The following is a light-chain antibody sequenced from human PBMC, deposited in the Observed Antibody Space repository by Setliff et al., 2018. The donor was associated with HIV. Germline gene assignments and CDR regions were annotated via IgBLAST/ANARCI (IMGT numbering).Light chain of an antibody. J-gene: IGLJ1*01. V-gene: IGLV2-14*01. Sequence: QSALTQPASVSGSPGQSITISCTGTSSDVGGYNSVSWYQQFPGKAPKLIIYDVSKRPSGVSNRFSGSKSANTASLTISGLQAEDEADYYCSSYTSSSTYVFGTGTKVTVL. CDR1: SSDVGGYNS. CDR2: DVS. CDR3: SSYTSSSTYV.